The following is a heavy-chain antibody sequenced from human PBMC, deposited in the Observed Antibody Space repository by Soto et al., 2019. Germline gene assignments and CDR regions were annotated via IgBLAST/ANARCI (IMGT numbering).Heavy chain of an antibody. CDR1: GGSISSYY. J-gene: IGHJ5*02. CDR2: MYYGGRT. Sequence: PSETLTLTCTVSGGSISSYYWSWIRQPPGKGLEWIGYMYYGGRTNYNPSLKSRVTISVDTSKMQVSLKLSSVTAADTAVYFCARGTPSPLIVRSSRGPWFDPWGQVTQVTVSS. CDR3: ARGTPSPLIVRSSRGPWFDP. D-gene: IGHD2-15*01. V-gene: IGHV4-59*08.